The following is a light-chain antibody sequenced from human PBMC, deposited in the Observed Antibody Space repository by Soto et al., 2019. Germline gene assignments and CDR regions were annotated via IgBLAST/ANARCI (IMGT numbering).Light chain of an antibody. V-gene: IGKV3-15*01. CDR2: GAS. J-gene: IGKJ1*01. CDR3: QHYNNWPPWT. Sequence: EIVMTQSPATLSVSPEERATLSCRASQSVSSNLAWYQQKPGQAPRLLIYGASTRATGIPARFSGSGSGTEFTLTINSLQSEDFAVYYCQHYNNWPPWTFGQGTKVEIK. CDR1: QSVSSN.